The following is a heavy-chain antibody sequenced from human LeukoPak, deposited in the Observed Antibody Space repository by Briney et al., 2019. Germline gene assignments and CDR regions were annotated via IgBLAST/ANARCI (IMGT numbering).Heavy chain of an antibody. Sequence: PGRSLRLSCAAPGFTFSSYGMHWVRQAPGKGLEWVAVIWYDGSNKYYADSVKGRFTISRDNSKNTLYLQMNSLRAEDTAVYYCARTGVYCGGDCYHFDYWGQGTLVTVSS. D-gene: IGHD2-21*02. V-gene: IGHV3-33*01. CDR3: ARTGVYCGGDCYHFDY. J-gene: IGHJ4*02. CDR2: IWYDGSNK. CDR1: GFTFSSYG.